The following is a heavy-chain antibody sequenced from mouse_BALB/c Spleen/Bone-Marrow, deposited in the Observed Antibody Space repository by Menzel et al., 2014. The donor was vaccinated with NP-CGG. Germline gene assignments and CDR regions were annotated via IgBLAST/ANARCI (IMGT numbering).Heavy chain of an antibody. CDR2: INPSNGGT. Sequence: VKLVESGTELVKPGPSVKLSCKASGYTFTCYYMLWVKQRPGQGLEWIGEINPSNGGTVFNEKFKSKVTLTVDKSPSTAYIQLSGLTSEDSAVYYCITSARTEFAYWGQGTLVTVS. CDR3: ITSARTEFAY. V-gene: IGHV1-53*01. J-gene: IGHJ3*01. D-gene: IGHD1-3*01. CDR1: GYTFTCYY.